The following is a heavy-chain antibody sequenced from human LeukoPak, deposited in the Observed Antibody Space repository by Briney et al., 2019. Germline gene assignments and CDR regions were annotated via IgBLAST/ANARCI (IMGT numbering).Heavy chain of an antibody. CDR2: INTSGYT. V-gene: IGHV4-61*02. CDR3: ARDHSGYFPAFDY. Sequence: SETLSVTCTVSGGSITSGSYYWNWIRQPAGKGLEWIGRINTSGYTNYSPSLKSRVTISVDTSKNQFSLKLSSVTAADTAVYYCARDHSGYFPAFDYWGQGALVIVSS. D-gene: IGHD3-22*01. CDR1: GGSITSGSYY. J-gene: IGHJ4*02.